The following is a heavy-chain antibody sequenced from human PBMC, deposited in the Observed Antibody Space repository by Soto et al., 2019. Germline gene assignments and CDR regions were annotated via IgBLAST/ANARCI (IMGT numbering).Heavy chain of an antibody. CDR1: GGSCSGYY. CDR3: ARNTAQY. CDR2: INHSGST. Sequence: SETLSLTCAVDGGSCSGYYWSWIRQPPGKGLEWIGEINHSGSTNYNPSLKSRVTISVDTSKNQFSLKLSSVTAAVTDVYYCARNTAQYWGQGTLVTVSS. D-gene: IGHD4-17*01. J-gene: IGHJ4*02. V-gene: IGHV4-34*01.